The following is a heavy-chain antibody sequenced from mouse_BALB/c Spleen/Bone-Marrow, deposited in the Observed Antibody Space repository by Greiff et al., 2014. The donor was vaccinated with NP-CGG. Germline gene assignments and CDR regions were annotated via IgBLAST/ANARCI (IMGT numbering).Heavy chain of an antibody. D-gene: IGHD2-3*01. J-gene: IGHJ3*01. CDR2: IDPANGNT. CDR3: ANDWFAY. Sequence: VQLQQSGAELVKPGASVKLSCTASGFNIKDTYMHWVKQRPEQGLEWIGRIDPANGNTKYDPKFQGKATITADTSSNTAHLHLSSQTSEDTAVYYCANDWFAYWGQGTLVTVSA. CDR1: GFNIKDTY. V-gene: IGHV14-3*02.